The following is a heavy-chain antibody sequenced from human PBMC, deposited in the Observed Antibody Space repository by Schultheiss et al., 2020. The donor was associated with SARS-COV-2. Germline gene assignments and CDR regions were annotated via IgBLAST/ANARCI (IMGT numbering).Heavy chain of an antibody. CDR3: AGDSGGYYFDY. V-gene: IGHV3-30*03. D-gene: IGHD3-22*01. CDR1: GFTFSSYG. CDR2: ISYDGSNK. J-gene: IGHJ4*02. Sequence: GASLKISCAASGFTFSSYGMHWVRQAPGKGLEWVAVISYDGSNKYYADSVKGRFTISRDNSKNTLYGQMNSLRAEDTAVYYCAGDSGGYYFDYWGQGTLVTVSS.